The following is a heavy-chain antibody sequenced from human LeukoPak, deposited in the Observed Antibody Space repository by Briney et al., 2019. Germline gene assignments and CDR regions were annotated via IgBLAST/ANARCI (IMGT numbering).Heavy chain of an antibody. CDR3: ARDHPSSSSGWYEDY. CDR1: GYSISSGYY. CDR2: IYHSGST. Sequence: SETLSLTCTVSGYSISSGYYWGWIRQPPGKGLEWIGSIYHSGSTYYNPPLKSRVTISVDTSKNQFSLKLSSVTAADTAVYYCARDHPSSSSGWYEDYWGQGTLVTVSS. V-gene: IGHV4-38-2*02. D-gene: IGHD6-19*01. J-gene: IGHJ4*02.